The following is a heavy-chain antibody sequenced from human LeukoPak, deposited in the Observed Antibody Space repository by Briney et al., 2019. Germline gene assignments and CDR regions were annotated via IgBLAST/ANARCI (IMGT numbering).Heavy chain of an antibody. D-gene: IGHD3-10*01. V-gene: IGHV1-18*01. CDR1: GYTFAGYG. CDR3: AKDYSGSGSVHFEH. Sequence: ASVKVSCKTSGYTFAGYGITWVRQAPGQGLEWMGWISGYNGNTNFAQRFQGRVSLTTHTSATTAYMELRSPTSDDTAVYYCAKDYSGSGSVHFEHWGQGTLVTVSS. CDR2: ISGYNGNT. J-gene: IGHJ4*02.